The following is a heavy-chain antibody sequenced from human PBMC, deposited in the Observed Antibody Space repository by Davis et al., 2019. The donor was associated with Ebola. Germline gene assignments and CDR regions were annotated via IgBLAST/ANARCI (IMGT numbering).Heavy chain of an antibody. J-gene: IGHJ4*02. CDR2: IGTAGDT. Sequence: GGSLRLSCAASGFTFSSYGMHWVRQATGKGLEWVSAIGTAGDTYYPGSVKGRFTISRENAKNSLYLHMNSLRAEDTAVYYCARGLSPYYFDYWGQGTLVTVSS. V-gene: IGHV3-13*01. CDR3: ARGLSPYYFDY. CDR1: GFTFSSYG. D-gene: IGHD2-21*02.